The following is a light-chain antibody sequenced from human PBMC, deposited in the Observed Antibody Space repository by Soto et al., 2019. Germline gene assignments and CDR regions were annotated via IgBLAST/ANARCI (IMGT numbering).Light chain of an antibody. Sequence: MTHSPDPLSVSPGDSAPLSCRASQSISSSYLAWYQQRPGQAPRLLIYGASSRATGIPDRFSGSGSGTDFTLTISRLEPEDFAVYDCQQYGSSPPVTFGQGTKVDIK. V-gene: IGKV3-20*01. CDR1: QSISSSY. CDR2: GAS. J-gene: IGKJ1*01. CDR3: QQYGSSPPVT.